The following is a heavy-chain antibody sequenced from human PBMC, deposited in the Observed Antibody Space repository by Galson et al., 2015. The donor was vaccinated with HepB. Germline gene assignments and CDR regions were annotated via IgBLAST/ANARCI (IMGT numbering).Heavy chain of an antibody. V-gene: IGHV3-7*01. CDR3: ARDVPFGVV. CDR2: VKQDGSEK. CDR1: GFTFSSYW. J-gene: IGHJ1*01. D-gene: IGHD3-3*01. Sequence: SLRLSCAASGFTFSSYWMSWVRQAPGKGLEWVANVKQDGSEKNYVGSVKGRFTISRDNAKNSLYLQMNSLRAEDTAVYYCARDVPFGVVWGPGTLVTVAS.